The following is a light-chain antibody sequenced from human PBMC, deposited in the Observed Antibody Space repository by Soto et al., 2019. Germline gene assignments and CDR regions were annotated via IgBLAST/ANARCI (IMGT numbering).Light chain of an antibody. CDR1: GSDVGGYNY. CDR2: DVT. CDR3: CSYAGSNNKV. J-gene: IGLJ1*01. Sequence: QSALTQPRSVSGSPGQSVTISCTGTGSDVGGYNYVSWYQQHPGKAPKLMIYDVTIRPSGVPDRFSGSKSGNTASLTISGLQAEDEADYYCCSYAGSNNKVFGTGTKLTVL. V-gene: IGLV2-11*01.